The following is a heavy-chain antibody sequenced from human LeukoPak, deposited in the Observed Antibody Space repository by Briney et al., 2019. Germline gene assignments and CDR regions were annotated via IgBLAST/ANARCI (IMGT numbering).Heavy chain of an antibody. V-gene: IGHV7-4-1*02. D-gene: IGHD3-3*01. CDR2: INTNTGNP. J-gene: IGHJ5*02. Sequence: GASVKVSCKASGYTFTSYAMNWVRQAPGQGLEWMGWINTNTGNPTDAQGFTGRFVFSLDTSVSTAYLQISSLKAEDTAVCYCARGIFGVANWFDTWGQGTLVTVSS. CDR3: ARGIFGVANWFDT. CDR1: GYTFTSYA.